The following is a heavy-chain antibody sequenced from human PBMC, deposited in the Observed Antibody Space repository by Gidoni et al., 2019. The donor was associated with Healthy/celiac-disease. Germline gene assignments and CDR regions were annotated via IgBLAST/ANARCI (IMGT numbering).Heavy chain of an antibody. D-gene: IGHD2-2*01. CDR3: AKVAGYCSSTSCYATFDY. Sequence: EVQLLESGGGLVQPGGSLSLSCAASGFTFSSCARSWVRQAPGKGLEWVSAISGSGGSTYYADSVKGRFTISRDNSKNTLYLQMNSLRAEDTAVYYCAKVAGYCSSTSCYATFDYWGQGTLVTVSS. CDR2: ISGSGGST. V-gene: IGHV3-23*01. CDR1: GFTFSSCA. J-gene: IGHJ4*02.